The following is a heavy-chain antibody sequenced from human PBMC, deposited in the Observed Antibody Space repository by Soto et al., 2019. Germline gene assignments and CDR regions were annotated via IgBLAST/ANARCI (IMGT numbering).Heavy chain of an antibody. Sequence: HEHLVQSGAEVKRPGASLKVSCKAPGYSFTGYYIHWVRQAPGQGLEWMGWINPDSGATNYAQNFQGRVTLTSDTSISTASVDLTSLTSDDTAVYYCARGDYGTGGYPFPYFDYWGQGTLVIVSS. CDR3: ARGDYGTGGYPFPYFDY. CDR2: INPDSGAT. J-gene: IGHJ4*02. CDR1: GYSFTGYY. V-gene: IGHV1-2*02. D-gene: IGHD2-8*02.